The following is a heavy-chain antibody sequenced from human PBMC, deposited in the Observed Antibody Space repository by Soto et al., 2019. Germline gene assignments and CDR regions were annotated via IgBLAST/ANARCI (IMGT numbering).Heavy chain of an antibody. CDR3: ANSMVRAPGWFDP. Sequence: QVQLQESDPGLVKPSQTLSLTCTVSGGSISSGDYYWSWIRQPPGKGLEWIGYIYYSGSTYYNPSLKSRVTISVDTSKNQFSLKLSSVTAADTAVYYCANSMVRAPGWFDPWGQGTLVTVSS. V-gene: IGHV4-30-4*01. J-gene: IGHJ5*02. CDR1: GGSISSGDYY. CDR2: IYYSGST. D-gene: IGHD3-10*01.